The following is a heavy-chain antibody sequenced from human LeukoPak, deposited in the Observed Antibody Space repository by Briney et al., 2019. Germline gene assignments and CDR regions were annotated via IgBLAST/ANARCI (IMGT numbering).Heavy chain of an antibody. V-gene: IGHV1-69*05. CDR1: GGTFSSYA. CDR2: IIPIFGTA. J-gene: IGHJ3*02. D-gene: IGHD3-22*01. Sequence: SVKVSCKXSGGTFSSYAIGWVRQAPGQGLEWMGRIIPIFGTANYSQKFQGRVTITTDESTSTAYMELSSLRSEDTAVYYCARGGADYYDTSGYYRVGAFDIWGQGTMVTVSS. CDR3: ARGGADYYDTSGYYRVGAFDI.